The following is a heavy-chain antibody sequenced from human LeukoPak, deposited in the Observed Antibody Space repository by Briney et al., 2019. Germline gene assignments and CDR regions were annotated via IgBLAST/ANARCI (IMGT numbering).Heavy chain of an antibody. CDR3: ARGGDSSSAWDY. Sequence: ASVKVSCEASGYTFTRYDINWVRQATGQRLAWMGGMNPNSGNTGYAQKFQGRVTMTRNTSISTAYMELSSLRSEDTAVYYCARGGDSSSAWDYWGQGTLVTVSS. CDR1: GYTFTRYD. V-gene: IGHV1-8*01. D-gene: IGHD6-6*01. CDR2: MNPNSGNT. J-gene: IGHJ4*02.